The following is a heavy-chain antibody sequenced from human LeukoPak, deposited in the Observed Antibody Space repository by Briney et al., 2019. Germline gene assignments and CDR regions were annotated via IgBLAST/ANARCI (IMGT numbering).Heavy chain of an antibody. J-gene: IGHJ4*02. CDR3: ARGILSRAYSSSGLDY. V-gene: IGHV6-1*01. CDR1: GDSVSSNSAA. Sequence: SQTLSLTCAISGDSVSSNSAAWNWIRQSPSRGLEWLGRTYYRSKWYNDYAVSVKSRITINPDTSKNQFSLQLNSVTPEDTTVYYCARGILSRAYSSSGLDYWGQGTLVTVSS. D-gene: IGHD6-6*01. CDR2: TYYRSKWYN.